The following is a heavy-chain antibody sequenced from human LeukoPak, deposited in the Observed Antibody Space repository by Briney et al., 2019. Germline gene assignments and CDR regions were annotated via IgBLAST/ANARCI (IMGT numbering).Heavy chain of an antibody. CDR2: ISYDGSNK. CDR3: AKSYYYDKLAYY. Sequence: PGGSLRLSCAASGFTFSSYAMHWVRQAPGKGLEWVAVISYDGSNKYYADSVKGRFTISRDNSTNTLYLQMNSLRAEDTAVYYCAKSYYYDKLAYYWGQGTPVTVSS. J-gene: IGHJ4*02. D-gene: IGHD3-22*01. CDR1: GFTFSSYA. V-gene: IGHV3-30*18.